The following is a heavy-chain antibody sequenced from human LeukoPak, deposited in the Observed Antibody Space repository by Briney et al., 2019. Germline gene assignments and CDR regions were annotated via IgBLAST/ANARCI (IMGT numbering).Heavy chain of an antibody. CDR3: ARQATWDTAKYYYFDY. D-gene: IGHD5-18*01. J-gene: IGHJ4*02. Sequence: GESLKISCKGSGYSFTSYWIGWVRQMPGKGLEWMGIIYPGDSDTRYGPSFQGQVTISADKSISTAYLQWSSLKASDTAMYYCARQATWDTAKYYYFDYWGQGTLVTVSS. CDR1: GYSFTSYW. V-gene: IGHV5-51*01. CDR2: IYPGDSDT.